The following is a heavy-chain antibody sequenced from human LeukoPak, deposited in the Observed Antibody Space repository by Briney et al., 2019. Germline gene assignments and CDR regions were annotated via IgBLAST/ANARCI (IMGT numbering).Heavy chain of an antibody. CDR1: GFTFSDYY. CDR2: ISSSSSYT. CDR3: ARAPYGEYYFDY. Sequence: GGSLRLSCAASGFTFSDYYMSWIRQAPGKGLEWVSYISSSSSYTNYADSVKGRFTISGDNAKNSLYLQMNSLRAEDTAVYYCARAPYGEYYFDYWGQGTLVTVSS. V-gene: IGHV3-11*06. D-gene: IGHD3-10*01. J-gene: IGHJ4*02.